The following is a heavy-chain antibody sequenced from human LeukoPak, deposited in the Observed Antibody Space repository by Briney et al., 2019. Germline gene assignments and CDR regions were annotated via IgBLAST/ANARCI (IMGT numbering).Heavy chain of an antibody. CDR3: ARDVGSSWYGRDAFDI. D-gene: IGHD6-13*01. CDR1: GFTFSSYW. Sequence: GGSLRLSCAASGFTFSSYWMSWVRQAPGKGLEWVANIKQDGSEKYYVDSVKGRFTISRDNTKNSLYLQMNSLRAEDTAVYYCARDVGSSWYGRDAFDIWGQGTMVTVSS. J-gene: IGHJ3*02. V-gene: IGHV3-7*01. CDR2: IKQDGSEK.